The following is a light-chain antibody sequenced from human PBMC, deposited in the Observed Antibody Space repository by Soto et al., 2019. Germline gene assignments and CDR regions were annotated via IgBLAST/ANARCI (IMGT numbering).Light chain of an antibody. CDR2: DVS. V-gene: IGLV2-14*03. J-gene: IGLJ1*01. CDR1: SSDSGGYQY. CDR3: SSFGSSSRLEL. Sequence: QSVLTQPASVSGSPGQSITISCTGVSSDSGGYQYVSWYQQHPGKAPKLMIYDVSNRPSGVSNRFSGSESGTTASLTISGFQADDEADYYCSSFGSSSRLELFGTGTKVTVL.